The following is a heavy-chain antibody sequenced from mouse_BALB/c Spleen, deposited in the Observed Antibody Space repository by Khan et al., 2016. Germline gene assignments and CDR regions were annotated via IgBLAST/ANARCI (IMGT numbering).Heavy chain of an antibody. J-gene: IGHJ3*01. CDR3: ARGGQGFDAWFAS. CDR2: IWAGGST. Sequence: QVQLKESGPGLVAPSQSLSITCTVSGFSLTNSGVQWVRQPSRNGLDWLAVIWAGGSTDYNSALMYRLSITRDTTQNQVFLKMNSLQSDDTARYCCARGGQGFDAWFASWGQGTLVTVSA. V-gene: IGHV2-9*02. CDR1: GFSLTNSG.